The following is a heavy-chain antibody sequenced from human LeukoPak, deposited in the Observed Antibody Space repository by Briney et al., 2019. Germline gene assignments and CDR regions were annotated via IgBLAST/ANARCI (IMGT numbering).Heavy chain of an antibody. Sequence: GGSLRLSCAASGFIFSSYWMHWVRQAPGKGLVWVSRIHSDGSGTTYADSVKGRFTISRDNAKNTLYLQMTGLRDEDAAVYYCARGRSSGSWSDYWGQGTLVTVSS. CDR2: IHSDGSGT. CDR1: GFIFSSYW. V-gene: IGHV3-74*01. D-gene: IGHD6-13*01. CDR3: ARGRSSGSWSDY. J-gene: IGHJ4*02.